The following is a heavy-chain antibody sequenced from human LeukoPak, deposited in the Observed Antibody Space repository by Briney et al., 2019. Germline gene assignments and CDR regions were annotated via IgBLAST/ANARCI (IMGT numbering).Heavy chain of an antibody. V-gene: IGHV3-23*01. J-gene: IGHJ4*02. CDR2: FSGSGGST. CDR3: AKVQYSSSYNGIDY. Sequence: GGSLRLSCVASGFTFSSYSMSWVRQAPGKGLEWVSGFSGSGGSTNYADSVKGRFTISRDNSKNTLYLQMDSLRAEDTAVYYCAKVQYSSSYNGIDYWGQGTLVTVSS. CDR1: GFTFSSYS. D-gene: IGHD1-26*01.